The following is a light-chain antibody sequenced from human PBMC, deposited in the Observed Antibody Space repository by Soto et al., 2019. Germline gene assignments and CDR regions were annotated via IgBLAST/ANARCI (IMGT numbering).Light chain of an antibody. CDR3: QQYGYSRT. CDR1: QSVSSSY. CDR2: GAS. V-gene: IGKV3-20*01. J-gene: IGKJ1*01. Sequence: EIVLTQSPGTLSLSPGERATLSCRASQSVSSSYLAWYQQKPGQAPRLLIYGASSRATGIPDRFSGSGSGPAFPLPISRLEPDDLALYYCQQYGYSRTFGQGTKVEIK.